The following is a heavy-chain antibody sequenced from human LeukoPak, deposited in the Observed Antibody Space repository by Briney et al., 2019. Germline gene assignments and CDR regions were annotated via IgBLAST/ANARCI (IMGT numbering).Heavy chain of an antibody. CDR3: ARQYSGWYGWGAFDI. J-gene: IGHJ3*02. Sequence: GGSLRLSCAVSGFTVSSNYMSWVRQAPGKGLEWVSVIYSGGSTYYADFVKGRFTISRDNSKNTLYLQMNSLRAEDTAVYYCARQYSGWYGWGAFDIWGQGTMVTVSS. CDR1: GFTVSSNY. V-gene: IGHV3-53*01. CDR2: IYSGGST. D-gene: IGHD6-19*01.